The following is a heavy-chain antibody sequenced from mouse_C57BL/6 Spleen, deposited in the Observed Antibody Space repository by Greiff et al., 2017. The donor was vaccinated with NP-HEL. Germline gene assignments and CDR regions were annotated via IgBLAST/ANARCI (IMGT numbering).Heavy chain of an antibody. J-gene: IGHJ4*01. CDR2: IYPGSGST. Sequence: QVQLQQPGAELVKPGASVKMSCKASGYTFTSYWITWVKQRPGQGLEWIGDIYPGSGSTNYNEKFKSKATLTVDTSSSTAYMQLSSLTSEDSAVYYCARLGTTVVATGDYAMDYWGQGTSVTVSS. CDR1: GYTFTSYW. V-gene: IGHV1-55*01. CDR3: ARLGTTVVATGDYAMDY. D-gene: IGHD1-1*01.